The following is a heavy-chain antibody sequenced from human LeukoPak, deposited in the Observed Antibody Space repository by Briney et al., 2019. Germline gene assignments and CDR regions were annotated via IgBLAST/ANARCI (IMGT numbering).Heavy chain of an antibody. J-gene: IGHJ6*02. Sequence: ASVKVSCKASGYTFTGYYMHWVRQAPGQGLEWMGWINPNSGGTNYAQKFQGRVTMTRDTSISTAYMELNSLRSDDAAVYYCARGPGYSYGYSHYGLDVWGQGTTVTVSS. CDR2: INPNSGGT. CDR1: GYTFTGYY. CDR3: ARGPGYSYGYSHYGLDV. D-gene: IGHD5-18*01. V-gene: IGHV1-2*02.